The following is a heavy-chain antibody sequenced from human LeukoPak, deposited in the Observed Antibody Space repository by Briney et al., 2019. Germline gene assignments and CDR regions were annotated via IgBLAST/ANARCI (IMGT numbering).Heavy chain of an antibody. CDR2: IYTSGST. Sequence: PSETLSLTCTVSGGSISSGSYYWSWIRQPAGKGLEWIGRIYTSGSTNYNPSLKSRVIISVDTSKNQFSLELSSVTAADTAVYYCAREDRYCSGGSCYSWGQGTLVTVSS. D-gene: IGHD2-15*01. V-gene: IGHV4-61*02. CDR1: GGSISSGSYY. CDR3: AREDRYCSGGSCYS. J-gene: IGHJ4*02.